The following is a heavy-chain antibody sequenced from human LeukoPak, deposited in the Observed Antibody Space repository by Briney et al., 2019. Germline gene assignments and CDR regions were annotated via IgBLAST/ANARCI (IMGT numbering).Heavy chain of an antibody. CDR3: ARDFYVSAGTPRFDY. D-gene: IGHD6-19*01. Sequence: GASVKVSCKASGYTFTSYYMHWVRQAPGQGLGWMGIINPSGGSTSYAQKFQGRVTMTRDTSTSTVYMELSSLRSEDTAVYYCARDFYVSAGTPRFDYWGQGTLVTVSS. J-gene: IGHJ4*02. CDR1: GYTFTSYY. V-gene: IGHV1-46*01. CDR2: INPSGGST.